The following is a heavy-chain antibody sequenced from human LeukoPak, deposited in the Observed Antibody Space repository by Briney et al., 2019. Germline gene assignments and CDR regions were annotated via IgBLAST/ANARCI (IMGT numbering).Heavy chain of an antibody. CDR2: IYTSGST. D-gene: IGHD7-27*01. CDR1: GGSISSGSYY. CDR3: ARDRWTNWGPRDAFDI. Sequence: SETLSLTCTVSGGSISSGSYYWSWIRQPAGKGLEWIGRIYTSGSTNYNPSLKSRVTISVDTSKNQFSLKLSSVTAADTAVYYCARDRWTNWGPRDAFDIWGQGTMVTVSS. V-gene: IGHV4-61*02. J-gene: IGHJ3*02.